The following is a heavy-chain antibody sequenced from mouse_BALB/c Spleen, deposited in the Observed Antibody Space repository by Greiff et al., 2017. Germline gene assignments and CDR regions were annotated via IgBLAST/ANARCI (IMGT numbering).Heavy chain of an antibody. V-gene: IGHV5-6*01. Sequence: EVQVVESGGDLVKPGGSLKLSCAASGFTFSSYGMSWVRQTPDKRLEWVATISSGGSYTYYPDSVKGRFTISRDNAKNTLYLQMSSLKSEDTAMYYCARLYYDYDYFDYWGQGTTLTVSS. J-gene: IGHJ2*01. D-gene: IGHD2-4*01. CDR3: ARLYYDYDYFDY. CDR1: GFTFSSYG. CDR2: ISSGGSYT.